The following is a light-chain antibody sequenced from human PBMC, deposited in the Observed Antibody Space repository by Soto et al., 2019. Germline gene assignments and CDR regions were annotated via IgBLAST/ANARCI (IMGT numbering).Light chain of an antibody. Sequence: DIVMTQSPATLSVSPGETAALSCRAGQSVGRNFAWYQQKPGQAPRLLIYGASTRATDIPARFRGSGSGTEFPLNISSLQSEDFAIYYCQQYNKWPYTFGQGTKLEIK. V-gene: IGKV3-15*01. CDR3: QQYNKWPYT. CDR1: QSVGRN. J-gene: IGKJ2*01. CDR2: GAS.